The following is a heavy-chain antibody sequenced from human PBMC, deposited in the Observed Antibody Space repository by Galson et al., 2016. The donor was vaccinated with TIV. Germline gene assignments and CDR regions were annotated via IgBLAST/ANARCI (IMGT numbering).Heavy chain of an antibody. CDR2: IYPRDSQT. CDR1: GYTFTSFW. V-gene: IGHV5-51*01. D-gene: IGHD3-22*01. CDR3: PRDAPVSQYDSSGYLPSSYNYYAMDV. Sequence: QSGAEVKKPGESLKISCKCSGYTFTSFWIGWVRQLPGRGLEWMGIIYPRDSQTRYSPSFQGQVTMSADKSISTAYLQWSSLKASDTAMYYCPRDAPVSQYDSSGYLPSSYNYYAMDVWGQGSTVTVSS. J-gene: IGHJ6*02.